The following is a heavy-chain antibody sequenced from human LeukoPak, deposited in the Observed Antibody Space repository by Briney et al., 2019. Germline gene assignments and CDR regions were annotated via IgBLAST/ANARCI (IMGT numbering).Heavy chain of an antibody. CDR2: INTDGSTT. CDR1: GFTVSSNY. Sequence: RSGGSLRLSCAASGFTVSSNYMSWVRQAPGKGLVWVSRINTDGSTTTYADSVQGRFTISRDNAKNTLYLQVYNLRAEDTAVYYCVRRRQERPINDAFDIWGQGTMLTVSS. J-gene: IGHJ3*02. V-gene: IGHV3-74*01. CDR3: VRRRQERPINDAFDI. D-gene: IGHD6-25*01.